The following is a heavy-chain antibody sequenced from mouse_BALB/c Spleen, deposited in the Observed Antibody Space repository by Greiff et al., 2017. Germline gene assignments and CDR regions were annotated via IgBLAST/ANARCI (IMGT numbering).Heavy chain of an antibody. CDR2: INPYNDGT. J-gene: IGHJ3*01. Sequence: VQLQQSGPELVKPGASVKMSCKASGYTFTSYVMHWVKQKPGQGLEWIGYINPYNDGTKYNEKFKGKATLTSDKSSSTAYMELSSLTSEDSAVYYCARKHYYGSSYGFAYWGQRTLVTVSA. V-gene: IGHV1-14*01. CDR1: GYTFTSYV. CDR3: ARKHYYGSSYGFAY. D-gene: IGHD1-1*01.